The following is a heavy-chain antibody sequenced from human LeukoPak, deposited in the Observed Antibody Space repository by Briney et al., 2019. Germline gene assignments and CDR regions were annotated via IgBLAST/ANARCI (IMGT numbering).Heavy chain of an antibody. CDR3: ARGVEYSSSSGLGY. D-gene: IGHD6-6*01. J-gene: IGHJ4*02. Sequence: SETLSLTCAFYGGSFTGNYWSWIRQSPGKGLEWIGEINHSGQIDYNTSLKSRVTISVDTSKNQFSLKLSSVTAADTALYYCARGVEYSSSSGLGYWGQRTLVTVSS. CDR1: GGSFTGNY. V-gene: IGHV4-34*01. CDR2: INHSGQI.